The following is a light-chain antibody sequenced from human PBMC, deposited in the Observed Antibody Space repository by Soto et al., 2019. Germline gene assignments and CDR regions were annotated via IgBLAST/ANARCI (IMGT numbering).Light chain of an antibody. CDR3: QPYYSNPST. V-gene: IGKV1-8*01. CDR1: QGTSSY. J-gene: IGKJ1*01. Sequence: AIRMTQPTSSLSASTGDRVTINCRASQGTSSYFSWYQQKPGKAHTLLIYAASTLQSGDPSRFIRSGYGTDFTLTISCRQSEDFATYSCQPYYSNPSTFGKGSKVDIK. CDR2: AAS.